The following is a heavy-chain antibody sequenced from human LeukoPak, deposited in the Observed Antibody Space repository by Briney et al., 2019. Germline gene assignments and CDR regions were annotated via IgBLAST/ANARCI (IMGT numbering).Heavy chain of an antibody. D-gene: IGHD1-26*01. J-gene: IGHJ4*02. Sequence: SETLSLTCTVSGGSISSYYWSWIRQPAGKGLEWIGRIYTSGSTNYNPSLKSRVTISVDTSKNQFSLKLNSVTAADTAVYYCARMPPVGGSYVYWGQGTLVTVSS. CDR3: ARMPPVGGSYVY. V-gene: IGHV4-4*07. CDR2: IYTSGST. CDR1: GGSISSYY.